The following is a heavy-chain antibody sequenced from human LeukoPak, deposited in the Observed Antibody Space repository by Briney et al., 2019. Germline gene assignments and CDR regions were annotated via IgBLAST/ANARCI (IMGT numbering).Heavy chain of an antibody. J-gene: IGHJ4*02. CDR2: IKSKTYGRTT. CDR1: GFTFSNAW. Sequence: GVSLRLSCAASGFTFSNAWMSRVRQSRGKGLEWLGRIKSKTYGRTTEHAAPVKRILTLSRHDSSKTLYLKVKSLKTEDTAVYYCTTALSGGRQNDCWGLGTLVTVSS. CDR3: TTALSGGRQNDC. D-gene: IGHD4-23*01. V-gene: IGHV3-15*01.